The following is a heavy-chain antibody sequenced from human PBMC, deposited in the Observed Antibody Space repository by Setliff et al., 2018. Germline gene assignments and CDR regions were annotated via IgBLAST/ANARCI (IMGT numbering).Heavy chain of an antibody. D-gene: IGHD3-22*01. CDR1: GGSISSHY. J-gene: IGHJ4*02. Sequence: SETLSLTCTVSGGSISSHYWSWIRQPPGKGLEWIGHIYTSGSTNYNPSLKSRVTISVDTSKHQFSLKLSSVTAADTAVYYCARVDDSSGYHDYWGQGTLVTVSS. V-gene: IGHV4-4*08. CDR2: IYTSGST. CDR3: ARVDDSSGYHDY.